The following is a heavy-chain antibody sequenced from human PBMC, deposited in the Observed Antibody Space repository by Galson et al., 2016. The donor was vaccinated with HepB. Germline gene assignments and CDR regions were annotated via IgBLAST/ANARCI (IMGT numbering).Heavy chain of an antibody. J-gene: IGHJ3*02. Sequence: SLRLSCAASGVTVSSNYTSWVRQAPGKGLEWVSVIFSGGYTYYADSVKGRFNTSRGNSKNMVYLQMDGLRVEDTATYYCAKVRDGYDWGAFDIWGQGTMVSVSS. V-gene: IGHV3-53*01. CDR2: IFSGGYT. D-gene: IGHD3-16*01. CDR3: AKVRDGYDWGAFDI. CDR1: GVTVSSNY.